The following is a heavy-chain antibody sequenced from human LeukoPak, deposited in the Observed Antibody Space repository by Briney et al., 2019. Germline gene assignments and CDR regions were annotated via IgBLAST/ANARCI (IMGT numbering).Heavy chain of an antibody. CDR2: IYYSGST. J-gene: IGHJ4*02. Sequence: PSETLSLTCTVSGGSISSYYWSWIRQPPGKGLEWIGYIYYSGSTNYNPSLKSRVTISVDTFKNQFSLKLSSVTAADTAVYYCARVRYYDFWSGHNFDYWGQGTLVTVSS. V-gene: IGHV4-59*01. CDR3: ARVRYYDFWSGHNFDY. CDR1: GGSISSYY. D-gene: IGHD3-3*01.